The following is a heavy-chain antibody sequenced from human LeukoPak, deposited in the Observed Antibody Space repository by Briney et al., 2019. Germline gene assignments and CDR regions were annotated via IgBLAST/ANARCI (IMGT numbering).Heavy chain of an antibody. CDR2: IYYSGST. Sequence: SETLSLTCAVSGYSISSGYYWGWIRQPPGKGREWIGYIYYSGSTYYSSSLKSRVTISVDTSKNPFSLKLNSVTAADTAVYYCASRYYYDSSGYFLYWGQGTLVTVSS. J-gene: IGHJ4*02. CDR1: GYSISSGYY. V-gene: IGHV4-38-2*01. D-gene: IGHD3-22*01. CDR3: ASRYYYDSSGYFLY.